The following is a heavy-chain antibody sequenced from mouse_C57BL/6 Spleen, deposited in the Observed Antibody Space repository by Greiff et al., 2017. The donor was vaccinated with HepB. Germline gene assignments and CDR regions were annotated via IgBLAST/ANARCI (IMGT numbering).Heavy chain of an antibody. CDR2: IDPSDSYT. CDR3: ARGDYYGSSYGFAY. Sequence: QVQLQQPGAELVMPGASVKLSCKASGYTFTSYWMHWVKQRPGQGLEWIGEIDPSDSYTNYNQKFKGKSTLTVDKSSSTAYMQRSSLTSEDSAVYCCARGDYYGSSYGFAYWGQGTLVTVSA. CDR1: GYTFTSYW. V-gene: IGHV1-69*01. D-gene: IGHD1-1*01. J-gene: IGHJ3*01.